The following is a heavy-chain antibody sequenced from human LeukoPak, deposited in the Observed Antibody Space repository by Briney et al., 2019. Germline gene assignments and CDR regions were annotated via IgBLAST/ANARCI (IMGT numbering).Heavy chain of an antibody. V-gene: IGHV3-15*01. CDR1: GFTFSNAW. CDR2: IKSKTDGGTT. J-gene: IGHJ5*02. D-gene: IGHD2-2*01. Sequence: GGSLRLSCAASGFTFSNAWMSWVRQAPGKGLEWVGRIKSKTDGGTTVYAAPVKGRFTISRDDSKNTLYLQMNSLKTEDTAVYYCTTDSDRYCSSTSCYEGSHWFDPWGQGTLVTVSS. CDR3: TTDSDRYCSSTSCYEGSHWFDP.